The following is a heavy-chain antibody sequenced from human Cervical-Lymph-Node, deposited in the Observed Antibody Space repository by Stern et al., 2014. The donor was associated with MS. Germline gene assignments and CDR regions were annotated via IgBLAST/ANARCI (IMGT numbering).Heavy chain of an antibody. D-gene: IGHD6-19*01. CDR2: INYSGST. CDR1: GGSISSSNYY. CDR3: AREMGAVASHGIDH. Sequence: QLQLQESGPGLVKPSETLSLTCTVSGGSISSSNYYWGWNRQSPGKGLEWIGSINYSGSTYYNPSLKSRVTISVDTSKRQFSLKLPSVTAADTAVYYCAREMGAVASHGIDHWGQGALVTVSS. J-gene: IGHJ4*02. V-gene: IGHV4-39*02.